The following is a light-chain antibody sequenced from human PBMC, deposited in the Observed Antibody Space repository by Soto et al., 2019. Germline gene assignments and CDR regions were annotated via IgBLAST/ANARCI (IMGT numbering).Light chain of an antibody. J-gene: IGLJ1*01. V-gene: IGLV2-8*02. CDR3: CSYAGSNNFPYV. Sequence: QSVLTQPPPASRSPGQSVTISCTGTSNDVGGYNYVSWYQQHPGKAPKLMIYEVSKRPSGVPDRFSGSKSGNTASLTVSGLQAEDEADYYCCSYAGSNNFPYVFGTGTKVTVL. CDR2: EVS. CDR1: SNDVGGYNY.